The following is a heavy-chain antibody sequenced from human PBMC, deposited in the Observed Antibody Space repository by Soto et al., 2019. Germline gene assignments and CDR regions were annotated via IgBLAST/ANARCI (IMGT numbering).Heavy chain of an antibody. J-gene: IGHJ6*02. V-gene: IGHV3-23*01. CDR1: GFTFSSYA. CDR3: AKETYYYGSGSYGYGMDV. Sequence: EVQLLESGGGLVQPGGSLRLSCAASGFTFSSYAMSWVRQAPGKGLEWVSAISGSGGSTYYEDSVKGRFTISRDNSKNTLYLQMNSLRAEDTAVYYCAKETYYYGSGSYGYGMDVWGQGTTVTVSS. CDR2: ISGSGGST. D-gene: IGHD3-10*01.